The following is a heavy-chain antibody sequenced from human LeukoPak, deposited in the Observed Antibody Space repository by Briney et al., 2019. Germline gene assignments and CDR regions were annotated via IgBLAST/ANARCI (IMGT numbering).Heavy chain of an antibody. CDR3: AKDARRHSGWYFFDH. J-gene: IGHJ4*02. V-gene: IGHV3-23*01. D-gene: IGHD6-19*01. Sequence: GGPLRLSCVASGFTFSNLAMGWVRQAPGKGLEWVSVISDSGGTTYYADSVKGRFTISRDNSRNTLYLQMNSLRVDDTAVYYCAKDARRHSGWYFFDHWGQGTLVTVSS. CDR1: GFTFSNLA. CDR2: ISDSGGTT.